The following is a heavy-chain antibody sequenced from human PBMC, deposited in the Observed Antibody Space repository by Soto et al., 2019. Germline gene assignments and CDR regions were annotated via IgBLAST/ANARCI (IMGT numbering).Heavy chain of an antibody. CDR1: GGSISSGDYY. J-gene: IGHJ1*01. CDR2: IYYSGST. V-gene: IGHV4-30-4*01. CDR3: AREVGYGSGSYEV. D-gene: IGHD3-10*01. Sequence: SETLSLTCTVSGGSISSGDYYWSWIRQPPGKGLEWIGYIYYSGSTYYNPSLKSRVTISVDTSKNQFSLMLSSVTAADTAVYYCAREVGYGSGSYEVWGQGTLVTVSS.